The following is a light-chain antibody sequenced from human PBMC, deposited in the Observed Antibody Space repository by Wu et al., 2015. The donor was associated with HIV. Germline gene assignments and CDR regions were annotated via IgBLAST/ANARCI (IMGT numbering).Light chain of an antibody. V-gene: IGKV3-11*01. Sequence: ATLLCLRGRATLSCRASQSLNNYLTWYQQKPGQAPRLLIFDVSNRATGVPARFSGSGSGTDFTLTISSLEPEDFAVYYCQQYDKWPWTFGQGTKVEIK. CDR3: QQYDKWPWT. CDR2: DVS. CDR1: QSLNNY. J-gene: IGKJ1*01.